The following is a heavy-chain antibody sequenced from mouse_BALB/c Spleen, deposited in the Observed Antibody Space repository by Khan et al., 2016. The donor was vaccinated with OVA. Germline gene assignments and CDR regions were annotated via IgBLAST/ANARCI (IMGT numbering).Heavy chain of an antibody. CDR1: GYTFTNYG. CDR2: INTYTGQP. D-gene: IGHD4-1*02. Sequence: QIQLVQSGPELKKPGETVKISCTASGYTFTNYGMNWVKQAPGKGLKWMGWINTYTGQPTYPDEFKGRFAFSLETSASTAYLQNNNITKEDTATYFCARSNSYWYFDVWGAGTTVIVSS. CDR3: ARSNSYWYFDV. J-gene: IGHJ1*01. V-gene: IGHV9-3-1*01.